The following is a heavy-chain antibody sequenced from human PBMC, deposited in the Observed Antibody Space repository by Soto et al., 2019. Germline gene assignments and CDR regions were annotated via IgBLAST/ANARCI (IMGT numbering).Heavy chain of an antibody. CDR3: AKETESFDY. CDR2: ISYDGSNK. J-gene: IGHJ4*02. Sequence: PGGSLRLSCAASGFTFSSYAMHWVRQAPGKGLEWVAVISYDGSNKYYADSVKGRFTISRDNSKNTVWLQMNSLRAEDTAVYYCAKETESFDYWGQGTLVTVSS. V-gene: IGHV3-30-3*01. CDR1: GFTFSSYA.